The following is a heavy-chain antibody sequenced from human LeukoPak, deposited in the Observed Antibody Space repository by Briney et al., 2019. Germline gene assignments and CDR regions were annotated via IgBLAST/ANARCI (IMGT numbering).Heavy chain of an antibody. CDR3: ARAIVGATTCYFDY. CDR2: IKQDGSEK. D-gene: IGHD1-26*01. J-gene: IGHJ4*02. Sequence: GGSLRLSCAASGFTFSSYWMSWVRQAPGKGLEWVANIKQDGSEKYYVDSVKGRFTISRDNAKNSLYLQMNSLRAEDTAVYYCARAIVGATTCYFDYWGQGTLVTLSS. CDR1: GFTFSSYW. V-gene: IGHV3-7*01.